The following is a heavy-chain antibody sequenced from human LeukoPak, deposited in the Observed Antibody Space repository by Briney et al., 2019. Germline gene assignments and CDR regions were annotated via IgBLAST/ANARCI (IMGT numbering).Heavy chain of an antibody. CDR3: ARGDLYSSGPVDI. CDR1: GFTFSSYW. J-gene: IGHJ3*02. CDR2: INSDGSST. Sequence: GGSLRLSCAASGFTFSSYWMHWVRHAPGKGLVWVSRINSDGSSTSYADSVKGRFTISRDNAKNTLYLQMNSLRAEDTAVYYCARGDLYSSGPVDIWGQGTMVTVSS. V-gene: IGHV3-74*01. D-gene: IGHD3-22*01.